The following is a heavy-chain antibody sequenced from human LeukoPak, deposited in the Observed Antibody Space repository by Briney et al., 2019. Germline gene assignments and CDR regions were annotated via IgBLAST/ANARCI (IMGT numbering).Heavy chain of an antibody. CDR1: GDSAGSSNYY. D-gene: IGHD1-1*01. CDR3: ARLTRRSGNYFDY. Sequence: SETLSLTCAVSGDSAGSSNYYWSWIRQPPGKGLEWIGYIYYGGNTNYNPSLQSRVTTSVDTSKSQFSLKLSSVTAADTAVHYCARLTRRSGNYFDYWGQGTLVTVSS. V-gene: IGHV4-61*01. J-gene: IGHJ4*02. CDR2: IYYGGNT.